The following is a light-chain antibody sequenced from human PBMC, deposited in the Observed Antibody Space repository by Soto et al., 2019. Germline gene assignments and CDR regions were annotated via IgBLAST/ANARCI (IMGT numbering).Light chain of an antibody. CDR3: QRYYSTPYT. CDR1: QSVLYSSNNKNY. J-gene: IGKJ2*01. CDR2: WAS. V-gene: IGKV4-1*01. Sequence: DIVMTQSPDSLAVSLGERATINCKSSQSVLYSSNNKNYLAWYHQKPGQPPKLLIYWASTRESGVPDRFSGSGSGTDFTLASSSLHAESVAVYFCQRYYSTPYTFVQGTKLEIK.